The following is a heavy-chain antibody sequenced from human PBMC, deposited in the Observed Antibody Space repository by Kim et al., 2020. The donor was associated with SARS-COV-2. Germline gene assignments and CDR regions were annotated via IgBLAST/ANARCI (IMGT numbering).Heavy chain of an antibody. J-gene: IGHJ4*02. CDR3: ARAGRAAAGTLGY. Sequence: YADSVKGRFTISRDNSKNTLYPQMNSLRAEDTAVYYCARAGRAAAGTLGYWGQGTLVTVSS. V-gene: IGHV3-30*01. D-gene: IGHD6-13*01.